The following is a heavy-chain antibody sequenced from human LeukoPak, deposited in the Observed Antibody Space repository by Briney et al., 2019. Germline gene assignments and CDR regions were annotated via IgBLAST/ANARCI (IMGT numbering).Heavy chain of an antibody. CDR2: IYYSGST. CDR1: GGSISSYY. D-gene: IGHD5-24*01. CDR3: AREGGDGLRSFDY. V-gene: IGHV4-59*01. Sequence: SETLSLTCTVSGGSISSYYWSWLRQPPGKGLEWIGYIYYSGSTNYNPSLKSRVTISVDTSKNQFSLKLSSVTAADTAVYYCAREGGDGLRSFDYWGQGTLVTVSS. J-gene: IGHJ4*02.